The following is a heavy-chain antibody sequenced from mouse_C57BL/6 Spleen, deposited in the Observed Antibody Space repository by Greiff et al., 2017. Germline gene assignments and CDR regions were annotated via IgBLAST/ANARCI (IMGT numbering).Heavy chain of an antibody. V-gene: IGHV1-42*01. J-gene: IGHJ4*01. Sequence: VQLQQPGAELVKPGASVKMSCKASGYSFTGYYMNWVKQSPEKSLEWIGEINPSTGGTTYNQKFKAKATLTVDKSSSTAYLQLKSLTSEDSAVYYCAREKGLPDYAMDYWGQGTSVTVSS. CDR2: INPSTGGT. CDR1: GYSFTGYY. D-gene: IGHD6-1*01. CDR3: AREKGLPDYAMDY.